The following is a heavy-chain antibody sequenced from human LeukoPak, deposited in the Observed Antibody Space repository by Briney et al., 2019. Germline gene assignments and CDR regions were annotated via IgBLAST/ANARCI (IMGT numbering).Heavy chain of an antibody. Sequence: PSETLSLTCAVYGGSFSGYYWSWIRQPPGKGLEWIGEINHSGSTNYNPSLKSRVTISVDTSKNQFSLKLSSVTAADTAVYYCTSMYGYDYYYYYYMDVWGKGTTVTVSS. V-gene: IGHV4-34*01. CDR1: GGSFSGYY. D-gene: IGHD5-12*01. CDR2: INHSGST. J-gene: IGHJ6*03. CDR3: TSMYGYDYYYYYYMDV.